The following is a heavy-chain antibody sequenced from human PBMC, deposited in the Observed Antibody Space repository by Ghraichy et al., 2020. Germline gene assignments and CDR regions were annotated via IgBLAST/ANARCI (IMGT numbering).Heavy chain of an antibody. CDR2: IYHSGST. Sequence: SETLSLTCAVSGGSISSSNWWSWVRQPPGKGLEWIGEIYHSGSTNYNPSLKSRVTISVDKSKNQFSLKLSSVTAADTAVYYCARDPYYYDSSGTAYWGQGTLVTVSS. V-gene: IGHV4-4*02. CDR3: ARDPYYYDSSGTAY. D-gene: IGHD3-22*01. J-gene: IGHJ4*02. CDR1: GGSISSSNW.